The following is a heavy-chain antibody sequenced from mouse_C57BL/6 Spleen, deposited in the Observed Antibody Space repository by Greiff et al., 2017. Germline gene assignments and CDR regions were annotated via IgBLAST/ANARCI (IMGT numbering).Heavy chain of an antibody. CDR2: IDPSDSYT. J-gene: IGHJ2*01. CDR3: ARKTLSPDDYFDY. V-gene: IGHV1-50*01. CDR1: GYTFTSYW. D-gene: IGHD6-1*01. Sequence: QVQLQQPGAELVKPGASVKLSCKASGYTFTSYWMQWVKQRPGQGLEWIGEIDPSDSYTNYNQKFKGQATLTVDTSSSTAYMQLSSLTSEDSAVYYCARKTLSPDDYFDYWGQGTTLTVSS.